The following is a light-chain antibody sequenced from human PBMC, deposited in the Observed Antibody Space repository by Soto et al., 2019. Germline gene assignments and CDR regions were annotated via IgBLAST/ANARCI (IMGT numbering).Light chain of an antibody. V-gene: IGLV2-11*01. J-gene: IGLJ3*02. CDR1: SSDVGGYNY. CDR3: CSYAGSYTLWV. CDR2: DVS. Sequence: QSALTHPRSVSGSPGQSVTISCTGTSSDVGGYNYVSWYQQYPGKAPKLIIYDVSKRPSGVPDRFSGSKSGNTASLTISGLQAEDEADYYCCSYAGSYTLWVFGGGTKLTVL.